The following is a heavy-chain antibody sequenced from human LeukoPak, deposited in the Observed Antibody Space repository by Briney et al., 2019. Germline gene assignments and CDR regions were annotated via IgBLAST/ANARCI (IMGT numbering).Heavy chain of an antibody. D-gene: IGHD2/OR15-2a*01. V-gene: IGHV3-66*01. CDR1: GFTVSTNY. CDR3: TGTTTLWDFDL. Sequence: GWSLRLSCAASGFTVSTNYMGWVRQAPGKGLEWVSVIYSGGSTCYADSVKGRLTISRDNSKNTLYLQMNSLRAEDTAVYYCTGTTTLWDFDLWGRGTLVTVSS. CDR2: IYSGGST. J-gene: IGHJ2*01.